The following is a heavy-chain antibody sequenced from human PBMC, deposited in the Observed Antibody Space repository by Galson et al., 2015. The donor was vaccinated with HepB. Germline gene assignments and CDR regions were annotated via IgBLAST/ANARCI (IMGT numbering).Heavy chain of an antibody. CDR1: GFTFTNAW. Sequence: SLRLSCAASGFTFTNAWMSWVRQAPGKGLEWVGRIKSKTYSETTDYAGPVKGRFTISRDDSRNTLSLQMNSLRTEDTAVYYCTTDWVYGGNPYFDYWGQGTLVTVS. CDR2: IKSKTYSETT. CDR3: TTDWVYGGNPYFDY. J-gene: IGHJ4*02. D-gene: IGHD4-23*01. V-gene: IGHV3-15*01.